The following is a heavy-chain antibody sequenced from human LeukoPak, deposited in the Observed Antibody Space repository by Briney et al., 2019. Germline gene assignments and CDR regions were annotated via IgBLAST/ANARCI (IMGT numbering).Heavy chain of an antibody. CDR3: ARNWFGGYAWFDP. V-gene: IGHV4-59*01. J-gene: IGHJ5*02. D-gene: IGHD3-3*01. CDR1: GGSMTSYY. CDR2: IYSSGTT. Sequence: SETLSLTCTVSGGSMTSYYWSWIRQPPGKELEWIGHIYSSGTTKYNPSLQSRVTISVDRSKKQVSPKVAYVTAADTAVYYCARNWFGGYAWFDPWGKGTLVTVSS.